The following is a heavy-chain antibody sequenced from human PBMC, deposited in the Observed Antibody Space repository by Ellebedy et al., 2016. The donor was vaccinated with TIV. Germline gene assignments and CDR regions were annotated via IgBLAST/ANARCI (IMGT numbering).Heavy chain of an antibody. V-gene: IGHV3-21*01. J-gene: IGHJ6*02. CDR3: ARDQIWFGELSPSYYYYGMDV. CDR2: ISSSSSYI. D-gene: IGHD3-10*01. CDR1: GFTFSSYS. Sequence: GESLKISCAASGFTFSSYSMNWVRQAPGKGLEWVSSISSSSSYIYYADSVKGRFTISRDNAKNSLYLQMNSLRAEDTAVYYCARDQIWFGELSPSYYYYGMDVWGQGTTVTVSS.